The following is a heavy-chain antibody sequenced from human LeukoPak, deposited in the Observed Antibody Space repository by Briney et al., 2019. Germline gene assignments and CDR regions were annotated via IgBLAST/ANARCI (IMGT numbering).Heavy chain of an antibody. Sequence: GGSLRLSCAASGFTFSSYWMSWVRQAPGKGLEWVANIKQDGSEKYYVDSVKGRFTISRDNAKNSLYLQMNSLRAEDTAVYYCARDVGIITKWFDPWGQGTLVTVSS. CDR1: GFTFSSYW. J-gene: IGHJ5*02. V-gene: IGHV3-7*01. CDR3: ARDVGIITKWFDP. CDR2: IKQDGSEK. D-gene: IGHD3-10*01.